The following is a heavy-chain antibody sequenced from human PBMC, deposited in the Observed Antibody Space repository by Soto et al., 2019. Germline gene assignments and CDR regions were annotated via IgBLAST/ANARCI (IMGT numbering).Heavy chain of an antibody. V-gene: IGHV3-21*01. CDR3: ARDVNGGFCGA. CDR1: GFTFSSYS. Sequence: EVRLVESGGGLVKPGGSLRLSCAASGFTFSSYSMNWVRQAPGKGLEWVSTISSRNNDMYYVDSVKGRFTISRDNARNSVYLQMNSRRADDTAVYYCARDVNGGFCGAWGQGTLVTVSS. J-gene: IGHJ5*02. CDR2: ISSRNNDM. D-gene: IGHD2-21*01.